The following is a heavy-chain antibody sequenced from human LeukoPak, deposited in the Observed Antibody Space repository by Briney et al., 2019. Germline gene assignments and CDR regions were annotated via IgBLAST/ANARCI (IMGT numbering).Heavy chain of an antibody. CDR3: ARVMIVVRYYYYYYMDV. V-gene: IGHV3-7*01. Sequence: GGSLRLSCAASGFTFSSYWMSWVRQAPGKGLEWVANIKQDGSEKYYVDSVKGRFTISRDNAKNSLYLQMNNLRAEDTAVYYCARVMIVVRYYYYYYMDVWGKGTTVTVSS. CDR2: IKQDGSEK. J-gene: IGHJ6*03. CDR1: GFTFSSYW. D-gene: IGHD3-22*01.